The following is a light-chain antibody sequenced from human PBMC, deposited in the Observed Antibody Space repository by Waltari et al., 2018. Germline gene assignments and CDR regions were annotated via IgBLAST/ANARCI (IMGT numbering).Light chain of an antibody. V-gene: IGLV1-47*01. CDR3: AAWDSGLSVSYV. CDR1: DSNIGTNS. J-gene: IGLJ1*01. CDR2: RTD. Sequence: QSVLSQPPSASATPGQRVTISCSGTDSNIGTNSSFWSQHVPGQAPRLLIYRTDQRPSGIPDRFSGSKSGTSASLAITGLRSEDEADYYCAAWDSGLSVSYVFGSGTKVTV.